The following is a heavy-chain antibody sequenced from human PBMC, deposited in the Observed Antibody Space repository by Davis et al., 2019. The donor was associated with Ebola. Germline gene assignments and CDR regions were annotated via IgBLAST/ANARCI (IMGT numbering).Heavy chain of an antibody. J-gene: IGHJ4*02. V-gene: IGHV6-1*01. CDR3: ARCWLRAGFDY. D-gene: IGHD3-9*01. CDR1: GDSASINSGG. Sequence: HSQTLSLTCAIPGDSASINSGGWHWIRQSPSGGLEWLGRTYYTSKWYNDYAPSLRGRITINTDTSKNQFSLQLSSVTPEDRALYYCARCWLRAGFDYWGQGSLVTVSS. CDR2: TYYTSKWYN.